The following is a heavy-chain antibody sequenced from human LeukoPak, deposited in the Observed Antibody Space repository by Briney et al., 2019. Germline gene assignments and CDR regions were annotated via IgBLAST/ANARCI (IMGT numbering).Heavy chain of an antibody. Sequence: SVKVSCKASGGTFSSYAISWVRQAPGQGLEWMGGIVPIFGTANYAQKFQGRVTSTADESTSTAYMELSSLRSEDTAVYYCASEMATTNDYWGQGTLVTVSS. CDR3: ASEMATTNDY. J-gene: IGHJ4*02. V-gene: IGHV1-69*13. D-gene: IGHD5-24*01. CDR1: GGTFSSYA. CDR2: IVPIFGTA.